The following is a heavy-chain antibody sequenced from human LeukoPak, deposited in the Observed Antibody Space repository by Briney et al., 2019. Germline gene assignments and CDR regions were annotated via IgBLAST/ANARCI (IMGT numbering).Heavy chain of an antibody. D-gene: IGHD3-9*01. J-gene: IGHJ6*03. Sequence: SQTLSLTCTVSGGSISSGSYYWSWIRQPAGKGLEWIGRIYTSGSTNYNPSLKSRVTISVDTSKNQFSLKLSSVTAADTAVYCCARHSPRYFDWSPYYYMDVWGKGTTVTVSS. CDR2: IYTSGST. V-gene: IGHV4-61*02. CDR1: GGSISSGSYY. CDR3: ARHSPRYFDWSPYYYMDV.